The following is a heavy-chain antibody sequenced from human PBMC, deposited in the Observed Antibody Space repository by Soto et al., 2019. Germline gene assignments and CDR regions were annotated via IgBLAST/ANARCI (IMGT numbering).Heavy chain of an antibody. Sequence: VTLRLSCIASGISLLYYPMTSVRQAPGKGLEGLSGMTGVGGSIYYADSVKGRFTISRDNSKDTLFLDMTDLRPEDTAVYYCAVAAGDSASLGYGYNSVDLWHPGTTVTVSS. CDR2: MTGVGGSI. J-gene: IGHJ6*02. CDR3: AVAAGDSASLGYGYNSVDL. CDR1: GISLLYYP. V-gene: IGHV3-23*01. D-gene: IGHD4-17*01.